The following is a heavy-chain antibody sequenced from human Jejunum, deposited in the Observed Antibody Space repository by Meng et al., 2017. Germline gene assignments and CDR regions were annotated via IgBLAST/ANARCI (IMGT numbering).Heavy chain of an antibody. V-gene: IGHV3-7*01. J-gene: IGHJ1*01. Sequence: GEFLKTPCAASGFSFSTFSMTWVRQAPGKGLEWVANIKEDGSEKYYVDSVKGRFTISRDNAKNSLYLQMNSLRAEDTAVYYCASGEKQLPHWGQGTLVTVSS. D-gene: IGHD6-13*01. CDR2: IKEDGSEK. CDR3: ASGEKQLPH. CDR1: GFSFSTFS.